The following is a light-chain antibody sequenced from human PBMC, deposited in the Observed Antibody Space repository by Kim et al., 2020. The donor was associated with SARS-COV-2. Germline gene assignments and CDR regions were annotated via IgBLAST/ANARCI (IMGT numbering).Light chain of an antibody. CDR2: KDS. CDR3: YSAADNKAV. J-gene: IGLJ7*01. V-gene: IGLV3-27*01. CDR1: VLAKKY. Sequence: SYELTQPSSVSVSPGQTARITCSGDVLAKKYARWFQQKPGQAPVLVIYKDSERPSGIPERFSGSSSGTTVTLTISGAQVEDEADYYCYSAADNKAVFGGG.